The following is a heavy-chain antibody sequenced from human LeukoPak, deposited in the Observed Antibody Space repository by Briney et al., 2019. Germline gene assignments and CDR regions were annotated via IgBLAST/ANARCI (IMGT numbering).Heavy chain of an antibody. CDR3: ARDHNILTGYYKGGAWYFDL. CDR2: IKQDGSEK. D-gene: IGHD3-9*01. Sequence: GGSLRLSCAASGFTLSSYWMSWVRQAPGKGLEWVANIKQDGSEKYYVDSVKGRFTISRDNAKNSLYLQMNSLRAEDTAVYYCARDHNILTGYYKGGAWYFDLWGRGTLVTVSS. J-gene: IGHJ2*01. CDR1: GFTLSSYW. V-gene: IGHV3-7*01.